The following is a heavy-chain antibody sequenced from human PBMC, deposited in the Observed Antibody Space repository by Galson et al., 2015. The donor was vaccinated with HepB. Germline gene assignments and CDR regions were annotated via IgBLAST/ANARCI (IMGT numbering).Heavy chain of an antibody. D-gene: IGHD3-22*01. CDR1: GFTFSSYS. J-gene: IGHJ4*02. CDR2: ISSSISYI. Sequence: SLRLSCAASGFTFSSYSMNWVRQAPGKGLEWVSSISSSISYIYYADSVKGRFTISRDNAKNSLYLQMNSLRAEDTAVYYCARGGYFDYWGQGTLVTVSS. V-gene: IGHV3-21*01. CDR3: ARGGYFDY.